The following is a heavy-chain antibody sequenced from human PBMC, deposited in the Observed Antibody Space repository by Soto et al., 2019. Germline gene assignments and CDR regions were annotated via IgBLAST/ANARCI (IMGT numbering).Heavy chain of an antibody. CDR3: ARGPRAHARLRYCDWLGPLDDFQY. CDR2: MNPNIGNT. J-gene: IGHJ1*01. Sequence: ASVNASGKASAYTFTSYDINWVRQATGQGLERMGWMNPNIGNTGYAQKFQGRVTMTRNTSISTAYMELSSLRSEDTAVYYCARGPRAHARLRYCDWLGPLDDFQYW. D-gene: IGHD3-9*01. CDR1: AYTFTSYD. V-gene: IGHV1-8*01.